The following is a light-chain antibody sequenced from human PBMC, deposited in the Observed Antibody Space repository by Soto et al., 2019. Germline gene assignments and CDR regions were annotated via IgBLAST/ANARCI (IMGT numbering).Light chain of an antibody. V-gene: IGLV1-51*01. CDR2: DNN. Sequence: QAVVTQPPSVSAAPGQKVTISCSGSSSNIENNYVSWFQQLPETAPKLLIYDNNKRPSGIPDRFSGSKSGTSATLGITGLQTGDEADYYCGTWDSSLSAVVFGGGTKVTVL. CDR3: GTWDSSLSAVV. J-gene: IGLJ2*01. CDR1: SSNIENNY.